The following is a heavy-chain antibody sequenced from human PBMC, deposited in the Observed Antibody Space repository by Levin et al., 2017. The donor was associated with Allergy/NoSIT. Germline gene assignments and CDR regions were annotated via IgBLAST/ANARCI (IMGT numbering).Heavy chain of an antibody. D-gene: IGHD6-13*01. V-gene: IGHV3-53*01. CDR2: IYSGGST. CDR3: ASLLDGSSSRGDY. Sequence: GESLKISCAASGFTVSSNYMSWVRQAPGKGLEWVSVIYSGGSTYYADSVKGRFTISRDNSKNTLYLQMNSLRAEDTAVYYCASLLDGSSSRGDYWGQGTLVTVSS. J-gene: IGHJ4*02. CDR1: GFTVSSNY.